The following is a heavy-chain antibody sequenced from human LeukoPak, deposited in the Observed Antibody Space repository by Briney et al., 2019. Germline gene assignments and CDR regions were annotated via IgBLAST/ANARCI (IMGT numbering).Heavy chain of an antibody. V-gene: IGHV1-2*02. J-gene: IGHJ4*02. CDR2: INPNSGGT. Sequence: GASVKVCCKASGYTFTGYYMHWVRQAPGQGLEWMGWINPNSGGTNYAQKFQGRVTMTRDTSISTAYMELSRLRSDDTAVYYCARDPLYVSGPPVDYWGQGTLVTVSS. CDR3: ARDPLYVSGPPVDY. D-gene: IGHD6-19*01. CDR1: GYTFTGYY.